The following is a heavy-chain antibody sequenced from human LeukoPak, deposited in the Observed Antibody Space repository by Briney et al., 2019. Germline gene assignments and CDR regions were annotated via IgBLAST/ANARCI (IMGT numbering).Heavy chain of an antibody. V-gene: IGHV1-24*01. D-gene: IGHD6-19*01. Sequence: ASVKVSCKVSGYTLIELSMHWVRQAPGKGLEWMGGFYPEDGETIYTQKFRGRVTMTEDTSTDTAYMELSSLRSEDTAVYYCATVAVAGTYYYGMDVWGQGTTVTVSS. CDR2: FYPEDGET. J-gene: IGHJ6*02. CDR1: GYTLIELS. CDR3: ATVAVAGTYYYGMDV.